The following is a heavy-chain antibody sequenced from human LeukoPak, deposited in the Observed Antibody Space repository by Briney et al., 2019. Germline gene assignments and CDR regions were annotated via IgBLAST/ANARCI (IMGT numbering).Heavy chain of an antibody. V-gene: IGHV3-21*01. Sequence: GGSLRLSCAASGFTFSSNSMTWVRQAPGKGLEWVSSISRTSTYIYYADSVKGRFTISRDNPKNSLSLQMNILRAEDTGVYYCTRGTTKLDSELWGRGTGVSVSS. D-gene: IGHD1/OR15-1a*01. CDR1: GFTFSSNS. CDR3: TRGTTKLDSEL. J-gene: IGHJ4*02. CDR2: ISRTSTYI.